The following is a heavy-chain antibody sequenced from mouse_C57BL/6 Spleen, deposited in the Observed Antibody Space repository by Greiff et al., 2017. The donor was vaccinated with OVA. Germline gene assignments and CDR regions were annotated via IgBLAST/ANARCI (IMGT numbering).Heavy chain of an antibody. CDR3: ARSYDYDVEAMDY. V-gene: IGHV1-55*01. D-gene: IGHD2-4*01. J-gene: IGHJ4*01. CDR1: GYTFTSYW. Sequence: VQLQQPGAELVKPGASVKMSCKASGYTFTSYWITWVKQRPGQGLEWIGDIYPGSGSTNYNEKFKSKATLTVDTSSSTAYMQLSSLTSEDSAVYYCARSYDYDVEAMDYWGQGTSVTVSS. CDR2: IYPGSGST.